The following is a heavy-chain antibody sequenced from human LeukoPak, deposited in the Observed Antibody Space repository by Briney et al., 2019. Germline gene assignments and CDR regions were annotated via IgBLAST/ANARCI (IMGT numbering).Heavy chain of an antibody. Sequence: GGSLRLSCAASGFTFSSYGMHWVRQAPGKGLEGVANIKQDGSEKYYVDSVKGRFTISRDNAKHSLYLQMNSLRAEDTAVYYCAVGSRDYDFWSGSVDDIWGQGTMVTVSS. V-gene: IGHV3-7*01. CDR3: AVGSRDYDFWSGSVDDI. D-gene: IGHD3-3*01. CDR1: GFTFSSYG. J-gene: IGHJ3*02. CDR2: IKQDGSEK.